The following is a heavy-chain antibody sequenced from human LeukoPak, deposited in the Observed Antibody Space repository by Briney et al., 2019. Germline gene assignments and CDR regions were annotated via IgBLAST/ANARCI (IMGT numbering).Heavy chain of an antibody. CDR3: PRVGRGLYAFHY. CDR1: GFTFSTYS. CDR2: ITGTTTTI. V-gene: IGHV3-48*02. D-gene: IGHD2-8*01. Sequence: PGGSLRLSCAASGFTFSTYSMNWVRQAPGKGLEWVSYITGTTTTIYYAGSVKGRFTISRDNARNSLNLQMSSLRDEDTALCYCPRVGRGLYAFHYWGQGTLVTVSS. J-gene: IGHJ4*02.